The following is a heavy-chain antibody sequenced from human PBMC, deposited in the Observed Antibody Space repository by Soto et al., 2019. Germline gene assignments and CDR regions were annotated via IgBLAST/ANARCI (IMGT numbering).Heavy chain of an antibody. CDR1: GFSLRTSGMC. V-gene: IGHV2-70*01. D-gene: IGHD6-13*01. J-gene: IGHJ3*02. Sequence: SGPTLVNPTHTLTLTCTFSGFSLRTSGMCVSWIRQPPGKALEWLALIDWDDDKYYSTSLKTRLTISKDTSKNQVVLTMTNMDPVDTATYYCARIIIAAAGDHDAFDIWGQGTMVTVSS. CDR2: IDWDDDK. CDR3: ARIIIAAAGDHDAFDI.